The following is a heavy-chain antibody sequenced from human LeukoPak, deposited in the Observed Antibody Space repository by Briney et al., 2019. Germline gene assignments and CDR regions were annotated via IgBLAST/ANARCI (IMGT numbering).Heavy chain of an antibody. D-gene: IGHD6-13*01. V-gene: IGHV1-18*01. J-gene: IGHJ4*02. Sequence: ASVKVSCKASGYTFTSYGISWVRQAPGQGLEWMGWISAYNGNTNYAQKLQGRVTMTTDTSTSTAYMELRSLRSDDTAVYYCAKDQGLHSSSWESLFDYWGQGTLVTVSS. CDR3: AKDQGLHSSSWESLFDY. CDR2: ISAYNGNT. CDR1: GYTFTSYG.